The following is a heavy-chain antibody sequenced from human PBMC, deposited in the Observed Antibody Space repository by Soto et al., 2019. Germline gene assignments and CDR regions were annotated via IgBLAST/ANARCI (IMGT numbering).Heavy chain of an antibody. J-gene: IGHJ5*01. Sequence: ASVKVSCKASGYTFDNYDIHWVRQAPGHGLEWMGWMNPNSGNTGYAQNFRGRVTMTQNTAIGTAYMELSSLRSDDTATYYCTRAYGAETFDFWGQGTRVTVS. CDR1: GYTFDNYD. CDR3: TRAYGAETFDF. D-gene: IGHD3-10*01. CDR2: MNPNSGNT. V-gene: IGHV1-8*02.